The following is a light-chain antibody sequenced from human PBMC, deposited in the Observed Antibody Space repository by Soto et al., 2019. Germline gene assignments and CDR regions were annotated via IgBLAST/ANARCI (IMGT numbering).Light chain of an antibody. V-gene: IGKV3D-20*02. CDR2: DAS. Sequence: EIGLTQSPGTLSLSTGERAALSCRASQSLSSSCLAWYQQRPGQAPRLLIYDASTRATGIPARFSGSGSGTDFTLTISSLEPDDFAFYFCQQRSHWPTSCQGTKVDIK. CDR3: QQRSHWPT. J-gene: IGKJ1*01. CDR1: QSLSSSC.